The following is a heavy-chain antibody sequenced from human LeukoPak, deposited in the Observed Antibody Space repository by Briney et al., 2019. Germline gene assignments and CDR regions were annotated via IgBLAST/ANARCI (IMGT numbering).Heavy chain of an antibody. Sequence: SETLSLTCTVSGGAISSSSAYWGWSRQPPGKGLEWIGSIYYSKNTYYNPSLKSQVTISADTSKNHFSLTLGSASATDTAVYYCVSPRGFSYGYFDYWGQGTLVTVSS. V-gene: IGHV4-39*02. J-gene: IGHJ4*02. CDR3: VSPRGFSYGYFDY. CDR1: GGAISSSSAY. CDR2: IYYSKNT. D-gene: IGHD5-18*01.